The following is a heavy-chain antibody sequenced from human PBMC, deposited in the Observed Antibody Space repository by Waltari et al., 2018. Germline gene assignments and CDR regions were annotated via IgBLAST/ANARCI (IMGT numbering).Heavy chain of an antibody. CDR3: AKDRGDNFWSGYFDY. J-gene: IGHJ4*02. CDR1: GFTFDDYA. V-gene: IGHV3-9*03. D-gene: IGHD3-3*01. CDR2: ISWNSGSI. Sequence: EVQLVESGGGLVQPGRSLSLSCAASGFTFDDYAMHWVRQAPGKGLEWVSGISWNSGSIGYADSVKGRFTISRDNAKNSLYLQMNSLRAEDMALYYCAKDRGDNFWSGYFDYWGQGTLVTVSS.